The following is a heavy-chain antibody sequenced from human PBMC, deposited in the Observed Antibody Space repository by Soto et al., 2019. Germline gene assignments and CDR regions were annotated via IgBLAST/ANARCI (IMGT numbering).Heavy chain of an antibody. V-gene: IGHV3-7*01. J-gene: IGHJ4*02. CDR1: RFTFSNYW. CDR3: ATLRYYGSGFEY. CDR2: IKQDGSEK. D-gene: IGHD3-10*01. Sequence: HPGGSLRLSCAGSRFTFSNYWMSWVRQAPGKGLEWVANIKQDGSEKYYVDSVKGRFTISRDNVKNSLYLQMSSLRADDTAVYYCATLRYYGSGFEYWGQGTLVTVSS.